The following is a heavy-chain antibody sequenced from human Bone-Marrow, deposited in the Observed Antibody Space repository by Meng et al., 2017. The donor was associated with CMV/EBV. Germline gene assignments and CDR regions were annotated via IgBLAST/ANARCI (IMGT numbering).Heavy chain of an antibody. D-gene: IGHD1-14*01. V-gene: IGHV3-21*01. CDR3: ARDSTRTGFDP. CDR2: ISSSSSYI. Sequence: GGSLRLSCVASGFTFSSYGMHWVRQAPGKGLEWVSSISSSSSYIYYADSVKGRFTISRDNAKNSLYLQMNSLRAEDTAVYYCARDSTRTGFDPWGQGTLVTVSS. J-gene: IGHJ5*02. CDR1: GFTFSSYG.